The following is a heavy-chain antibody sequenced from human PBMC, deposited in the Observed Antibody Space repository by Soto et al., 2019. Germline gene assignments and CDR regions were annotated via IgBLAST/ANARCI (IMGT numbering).Heavy chain of an antibody. CDR2: MNPNSGNT. CDR1: GYTFTSYD. V-gene: IGHV1-8*01. Sequence: ASVKVSCKASGYTFTSYDINWVRQATGQGLEWMGWMNPNSGNTGYAQKFQGRVTMTRNTSISTAYMELSSLRSEDTAVYYCARGEGATPKFYDYIWGSYRPYYFDYWGQGTLVTVSS. CDR3: ARGEGATPKFYDYIWGSYRPYYFDY. D-gene: IGHD3-16*02. J-gene: IGHJ4*02.